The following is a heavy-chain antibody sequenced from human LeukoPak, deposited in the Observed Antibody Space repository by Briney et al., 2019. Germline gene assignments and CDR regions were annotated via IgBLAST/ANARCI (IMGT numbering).Heavy chain of an antibody. CDR3: ARGYSSSYWYFDL. CDR2: IYYSGST. Sequence: SETLSLTCTVSGGSISSYYWSWIRQPPGKGLEGIGYIYYSGSTNYNPSLKSRVTISVDTSKNQFSLKLSSVTAADTAVYYCARGYSSSYWYFDLWGRGTLVTVSS. J-gene: IGHJ2*01. D-gene: IGHD6-13*01. CDR1: GGSISSYY. V-gene: IGHV4-59*01.